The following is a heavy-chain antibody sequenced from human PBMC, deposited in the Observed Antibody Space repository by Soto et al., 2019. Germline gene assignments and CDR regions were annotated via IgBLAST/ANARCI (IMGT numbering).Heavy chain of an antibody. J-gene: IGHJ5*01. V-gene: IGHV4-30-4*01. Sequence: PSLTCTVSGASIRSTDYYWSWIRQAPGKGLEWIGYVYYTGSTYYNPSLMSRLTISVDTSKNQFSLKLTSVTAAETAVYYCVRTAREGAVAPHWFDCWGQGTQVTVSS. CDR3: VRTAREGAVAPHWFDC. D-gene: IGHD2-21*02. CDR2: VYYTGST. CDR1: GASIRSTDYY.